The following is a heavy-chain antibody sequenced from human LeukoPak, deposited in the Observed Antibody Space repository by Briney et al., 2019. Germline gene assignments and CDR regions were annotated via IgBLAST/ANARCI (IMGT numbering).Heavy chain of an antibody. D-gene: IGHD5-18*01. CDR2: ISDQNGQT. V-gene: IGHV1-18*01. Sequence: ASVKVSCMTSGYIFTTYGVSWVRQAPGQGLELMGWISDQNGQTKYEKKFQDRVTMTTDTATTTGTSTTTAYMELRSLRSDDTAVYYCARDAHTAMVGVYWGQGTLVTVSS. J-gene: IGHJ4*02. CDR1: GYIFTTYG. CDR3: ARDAHTAMVGVY.